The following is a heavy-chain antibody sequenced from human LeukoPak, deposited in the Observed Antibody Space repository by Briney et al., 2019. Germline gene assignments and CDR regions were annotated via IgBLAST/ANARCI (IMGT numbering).Heavy chain of an antibody. V-gene: IGHV3-66*01. CDR3: ARDSSGWYYFDY. J-gene: IGHJ4*02. CDR2: IYSGDST. CDR1: GFTVSSNY. D-gene: IGHD6-19*01. Sequence: GGSLRLSCAASGFTVSSNYMSWVRQAPGKGLEWVSVIYSGDSTYYADSVKGRFTISRDNSKNTLYLQMNSLRAEDTAVYYCARDSSGWYYFDYWGQGTLVTVSS.